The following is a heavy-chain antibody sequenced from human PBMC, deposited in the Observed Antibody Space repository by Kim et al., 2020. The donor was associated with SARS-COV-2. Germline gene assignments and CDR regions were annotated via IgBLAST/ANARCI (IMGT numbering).Heavy chain of an antibody. J-gene: IGHJ3*02. CDR2: ISCNSGNI. CDR3: AKVSRATGAFDI. V-gene: IGHV3-9*01. Sequence: GGSLRLSCAASGFTFGDYAMHWVRQAPGKGLEWVSGISCNSGNIGYADSVKGRFTISRDNAKNSLYLQMNSLRAEDTALYYCAKVSRATGAFDIWGQGTMVTVSS. D-gene: IGHD1-26*01. CDR1: GFTFGDYA.